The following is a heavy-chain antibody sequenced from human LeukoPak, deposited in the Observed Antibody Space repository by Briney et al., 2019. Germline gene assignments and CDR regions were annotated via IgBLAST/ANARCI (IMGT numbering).Heavy chain of an antibody. J-gene: IGHJ4*02. CDR2: ISWNSGSI. V-gene: IGHV3-9*01. CDR3: AKAAQSIAAAGTPDY. D-gene: IGHD6-13*01. Sequence: GGSLRLSCAASGFTFDDYAMHWVRQAPGKGLEWVSGISWNSGSIGYADSVKGRFTISRDNAKNSLYLQMNSRRAEDTALYYCAKAAQSIAAAGTPDYWGQGTLVTVSS. CDR1: GFTFDDYA.